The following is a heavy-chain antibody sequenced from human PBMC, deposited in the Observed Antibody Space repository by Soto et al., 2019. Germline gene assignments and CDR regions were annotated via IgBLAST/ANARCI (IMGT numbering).Heavy chain of an antibody. CDR1: GFTFSSYA. J-gene: IGHJ4*02. V-gene: IGHV3-23*01. Sequence: PGGSLRLSCAASGFTFSSYAMHWVRQAPGKGLEWVSSISGSGDNTYYADSVKGRFTISRDNSKNTLFLQMNSLRAEDTAVYYFSRLPLLLHIGFNYWGPGTLVSVLS. CDR3: SRLPLLLHIGFNY. CDR2: ISGSGDNT. D-gene: IGHD3-22*01.